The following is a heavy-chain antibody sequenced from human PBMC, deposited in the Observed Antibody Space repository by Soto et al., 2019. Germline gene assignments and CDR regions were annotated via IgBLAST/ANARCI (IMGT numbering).Heavy chain of an antibody. CDR2: IYKSGST. J-gene: IGHJ4*02. Sequence: QVQLQESGPGLVKPSETLSLPCSVSGGSISDYYWSWIRQPPGRGLEWIGYIYKSGSTNYNPYLKSRVTISVDTSKNLCSLKLSSVTAADTAVYYCARDQNGSPHFDYWGQGTLVTVSS. V-gene: IGHV4-59*01. D-gene: IGHD1-26*01. CDR1: GGSISDYY. CDR3: ARDQNGSPHFDY.